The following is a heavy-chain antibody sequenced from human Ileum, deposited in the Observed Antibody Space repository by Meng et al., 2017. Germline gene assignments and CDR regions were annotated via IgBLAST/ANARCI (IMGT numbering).Heavy chain of an antibody. J-gene: IGHJ4*02. Sequence: SETLSPTCTVSGESISTYYWSWVRQPAGKGLEWIGRIYSSGTTIYNPSLKSRVTMSVDASKNQFSLKMTSTTDANTAIYYCASVLRFGDLAYFDYWGQGTLVTVSS. D-gene: IGHD3-10*01. CDR1: GESISTYY. CDR2: IYSSGTT. V-gene: IGHV4-4*07. CDR3: ASVLRFGDLAYFDY.